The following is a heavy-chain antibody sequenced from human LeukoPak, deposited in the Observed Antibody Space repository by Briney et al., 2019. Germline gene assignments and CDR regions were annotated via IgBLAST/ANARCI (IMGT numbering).Heavy chain of an antibody. D-gene: IGHD6-19*01. CDR2: INHSGST. CDR1: GGSFSGYY. V-gene: IGHV4-34*01. J-gene: IGHJ4*02. CDR3: ARGGWYLFDY. Sequence: PSEALSLTCAVYGGSFSGYYWSWIRRPPGKGLEWIGEINHSGSTNYNPSLKSRVTISVDTSKNQFSLKLSSVTAADTAVYYCARGGWYLFDYWGQGTLVTVSS.